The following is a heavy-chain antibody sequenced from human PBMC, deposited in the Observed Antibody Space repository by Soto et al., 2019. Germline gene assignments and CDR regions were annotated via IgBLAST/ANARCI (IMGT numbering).Heavy chain of an antibody. Sequence: GGSLSLSCAASGFTFSDHHMDWVRQGPGKGLEWVGRARNKSNSNNTAYAASVKGRFTISRDDSKNSVSLQMNSLKTEDTAVYFCSRLMGTSFDLSGQGTLVTVSS. CDR1: GFTFSDHH. CDR2: ARNKSNSNNT. CDR3: SRLMGTSFDL. J-gene: IGHJ4*02. V-gene: IGHV3-72*01. D-gene: IGHD2-8*01.